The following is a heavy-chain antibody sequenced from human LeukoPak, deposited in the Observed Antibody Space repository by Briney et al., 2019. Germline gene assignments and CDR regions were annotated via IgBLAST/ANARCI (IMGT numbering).Heavy chain of an antibody. Sequence: QPGGSLRLSCAASGFTFSSHWMTWVRQAPGKGLEWVANIKQDGSERYYVDSLKGRFTISRDNAKNSLYLEMNSLRVEDTAVYYCARRGDSRGYYFDWGQGTLVTVSS. CDR2: IKQDGSER. D-gene: IGHD3-22*01. CDR3: ARRGDSRGYYFD. V-gene: IGHV3-7*03. J-gene: IGHJ1*01. CDR1: GFTFSSHW.